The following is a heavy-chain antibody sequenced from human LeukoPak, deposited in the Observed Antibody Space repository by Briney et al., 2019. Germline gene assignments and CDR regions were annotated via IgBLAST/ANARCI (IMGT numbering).Heavy chain of an antibody. CDR3: ASFPYYYGSGSYYNALGYYGMDV. Sequence: SETLALTCTVAGGSISSYYGSWIRQPPGKGREWIGEIYYSVSTNYNPSLQSRVTISVDTSKNQFSLKLSSVTAADTAVYYCASFPYYYGSGSYYNALGYYGMDVWGQGTTVTVSS. CDR2: IYYSVST. CDR1: GGSISSYY. D-gene: IGHD3-10*01. V-gene: IGHV4-59*01. J-gene: IGHJ6*02.